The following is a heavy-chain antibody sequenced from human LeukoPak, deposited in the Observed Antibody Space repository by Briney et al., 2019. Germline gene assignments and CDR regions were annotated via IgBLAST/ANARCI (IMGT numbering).Heavy chain of an antibody. CDR3: VRVGYSYGYGDWNHFDY. CDR2: IYSGGST. CDR1: GFTVSSNY. V-gene: IGHV3-66*02. Sequence: GGSLRLSCAASGFTVSSNYMSWVRRAPGKGLEWVSIIYSGGSTYYADSVKGRFTMSRDNSKNTLYLQMNSLRAEDTAVYFCVRVGYSYGYGDWNHFDYWGQGTLVTVSS. J-gene: IGHJ4*02. D-gene: IGHD5-18*01.